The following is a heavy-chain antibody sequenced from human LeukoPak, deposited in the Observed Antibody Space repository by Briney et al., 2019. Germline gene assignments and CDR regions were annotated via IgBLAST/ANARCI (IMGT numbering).Heavy chain of an antibody. CDR3: ARDSSSYKGEYFQH. CDR2: IYTSGST. Sequence: PSETLSLTCTVSGGSVSGFYWSWIRQPAGKGLEWIGRIYTSGSTNYNPSLKSRVTMSVDTSKNQFSLKLSSVTAADTAVYYCARDSSSYKGEYFQHWGQGTLVTVSS. J-gene: IGHJ1*01. V-gene: IGHV4-4*07. D-gene: IGHD6-13*01. CDR1: GGSVSGFY.